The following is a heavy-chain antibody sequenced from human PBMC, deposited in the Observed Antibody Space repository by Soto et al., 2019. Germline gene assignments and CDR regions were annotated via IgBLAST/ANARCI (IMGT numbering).Heavy chain of an antibody. D-gene: IGHD2-8*02. V-gene: IGHV3-23*01. CDR3: AKATATGGGAFEI. J-gene: IGHJ3*02. Sequence: GGSLRLSCAGSGVTCSSYDMSWVRQAPGKGLEWVSTILVGGGTYYPDSVKGRFAISRDNSENTVSLQMNSLTAGDTAVYYCAKATATGGGAFEICGQGTMVTVSS. CDR2: ILVGGGT. CDR1: GVTCSSYD.